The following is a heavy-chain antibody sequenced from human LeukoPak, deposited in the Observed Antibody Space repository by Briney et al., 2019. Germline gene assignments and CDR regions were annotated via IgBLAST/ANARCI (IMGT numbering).Heavy chain of an antibody. CDR3: AKMWIQLRGYYYGMDV. Sequence: GGSLRLSCAASGFTFSSYAMSWVRQAPGRGLECVSAISGSGDNTYYADPVKGRFTISRDNSKNTLYLQMNSLRGEDTAVYYCAKMWIQLRGYYYGMDVWGQGTTVTVSS. CDR2: ISGSGDNT. V-gene: IGHV3-23*01. CDR1: GFTFSSYA. D-gene: IGHD5-18*01. J-gene: IGHJ6*02.